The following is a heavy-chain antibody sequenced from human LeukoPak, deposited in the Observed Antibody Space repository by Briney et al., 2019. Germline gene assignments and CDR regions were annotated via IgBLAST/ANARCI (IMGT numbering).Heavy chain of an antibody. Sequence: SVKVSCKASGGTFSSYAISWVRQAPGQGLEWMGGIIPIFGTANYAQKFQGRVTMTRDTSTSTVYMELSSLRSEDTAVYYCARFDFWSGYSFDYWGQGTLVTVSS. D-gene: IGHD3-3*01. CDR2: IIPIFGTA. CDR3: ARFDFWSGYSFDY. J-gene: IGHJ4*02. CDR1: GGTFSSYA. V-gene: IGHV1-69*05.